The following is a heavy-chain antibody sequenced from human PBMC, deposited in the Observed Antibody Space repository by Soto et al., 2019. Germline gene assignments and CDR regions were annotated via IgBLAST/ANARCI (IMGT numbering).Heavy chain of an antibody. Sequence: PGGSLRLSCAASGFTVSSNYMSWVRQAPGKGLEWVSVIYSGGSTYYADSVKGRFTISRDNSKNTLYLQMNSLRAEDTAVYYCARGRRITMIVVVIRPWAFDIWGQGTMVTVSS. CDR3: ARGRRITMIVVVIRPWAFDI. J-gene: IGHJ3*02. D-gene: IGHD3-22*01. CDR1: GFTVSSNY. CDR2: IYSGGST. V-gene: IGHV3-53*01.